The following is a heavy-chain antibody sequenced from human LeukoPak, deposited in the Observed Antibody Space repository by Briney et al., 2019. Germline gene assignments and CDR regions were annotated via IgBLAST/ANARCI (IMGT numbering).Heavy chain of an antibody. V-gene: IGHV1-8*02. Sequence: ASVKVSCKASGYTFTGYYMHWVRQAPGQGLEWMGWMNPNSGNTGYAQKFQGRVTMTRNTSISTAYMELSSLRSEDTAVYYCARARIQRDAFDIWGQGTMVTVSS. D-gene: IGHD2-21*01. CDR1: GYTFTGYY. CDR3: ARARIQRDAFDI. J-gene: IGHJ3*02. CDR2: MNPNSGNT.